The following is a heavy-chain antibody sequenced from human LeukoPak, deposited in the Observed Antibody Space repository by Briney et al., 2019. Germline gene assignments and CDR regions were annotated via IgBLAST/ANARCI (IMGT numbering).Heavy chain of an antibody. J-gene: IGHJ4*02. CDR3: ARVQGTGSGWYGSIDY. CDR1: GYSISSGYY. Sequence: SETLSLTCAVSGYSISSGYYWGWIRQPPGKRLEWIGSIYHSGSTYYNPSLKSRVTISVDTSKNQFSLKLSSVTAADTAVYYCARVQGTGSGWYGSIDYWGQGTLVTVSS. CDR2: IYHSGST. V-gene: IGHV4-38-2*01. D-gene: IGHD6-19*01.